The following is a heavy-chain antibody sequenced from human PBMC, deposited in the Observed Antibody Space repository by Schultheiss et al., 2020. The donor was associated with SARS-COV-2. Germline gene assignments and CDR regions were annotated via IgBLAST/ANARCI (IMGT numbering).Heavy chain of an antibody. CDR3: AREQLAWRYFDY. CDR2: TRNKANSYTT. V-gene: IGHV3-72*01. J-gene: IGHJ4*02. CDR1: GFTFSDHY. D-gene: IGHD6-6*01. Sequence: GGSLRLSCAASGFTFSDHYMDWVRQAPGKGLEWVGRTRNKANSYTTEYAASVKGRFTISRDDSKNSLYLQMNSLKTEDTAVYYCAREQLAWRYFDYWGQGTLVTVS.